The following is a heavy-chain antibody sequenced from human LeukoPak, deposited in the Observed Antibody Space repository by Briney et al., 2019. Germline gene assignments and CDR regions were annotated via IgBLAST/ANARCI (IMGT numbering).Heavy chain of an antibody. Sequence: ASVKVSYKASGYTFTSYGISWVRQAPGQGLEWMGWISAYNGNTNYAQKLQGRVTMTTDTSTSTAYMELRSLRSDDTAVYYCARVYSDFWSGYYYYYYGMDVWGQGTTVTVSS. J-gene: IGHJ6*02. CDR2: ISAYNGNT. V-gene: IGHV1-18*01. CDR3: ARVYSDFWSGYYYYYYGMDV. D-gene: IGHD3-3*01. CDR1: GYTFTSYG.